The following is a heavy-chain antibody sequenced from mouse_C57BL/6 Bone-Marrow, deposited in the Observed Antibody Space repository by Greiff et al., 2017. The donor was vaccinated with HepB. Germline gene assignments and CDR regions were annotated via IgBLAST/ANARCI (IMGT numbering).Heavy chain of an antibody. D-gene: IGHD2-5*01. V-gene: IGHV5-4*01. CDR3: ARGGPTIVTTWYFDV. Sequence: QLVESGGGLVKPGGSLKLSCAASGFTFSSYAMSWVRQTPEKRLEWVATISDGGSYTYYPHNVKGRFTISRDNAKNNLYLQMSHLKSEDTAMYYCARGGPTIVTTWYFDVWGTGTTVTVSS. J-gene: IGHJ1*03. CDR1: GFTFSSYA. CDR2: ISDGGSYT.